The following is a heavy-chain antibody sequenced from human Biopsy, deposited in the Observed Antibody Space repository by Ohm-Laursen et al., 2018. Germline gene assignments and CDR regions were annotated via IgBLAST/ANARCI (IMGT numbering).Heavy chain of an antibody. V-gene: IGHV1-69*06. CDR2: NIPIFGTG. Sequence: ASVKVSCNAPGCTFSNYGVHWVRQAPGQGLEWLGGNIPIFGTGNYAQKFQDRITVAADTSTTAATMELRSLRSDDTAVYYCATKLAGYFHHWGQGTLVIVSS. J-gene: IGHJ1*01. CDR1: GCTFSNYG. CDR3: ATKLAGYFHH.